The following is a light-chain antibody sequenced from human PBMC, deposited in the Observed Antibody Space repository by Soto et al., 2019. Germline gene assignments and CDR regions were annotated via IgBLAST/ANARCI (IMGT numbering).Light chain of an antibody. CDR1: ETVRTGS. CDR3: QQYASSPWT. V-gene: IGKV3-20*01. J-gene: IGKJ1*01. CDR2: GAS. Sequence: EIVLTQSPATLSLSPGEKATLSCRASETVRTGSLAWYQQKPGQAPRLLIFGASVRATHIPDRFSGSGSGTDFTLTITRLAPEDFAVYHCQQYASSPWTFGQGTKLEIK.